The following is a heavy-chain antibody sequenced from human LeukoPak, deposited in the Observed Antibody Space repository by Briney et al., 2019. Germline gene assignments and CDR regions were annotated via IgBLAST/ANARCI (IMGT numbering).Heavy chain of an antibody. V-gene: IGHV4-39*01. CDR2: IYYSGST. CDR3: ARGSGRGYSYGY. Sequence: SETLSLTCTVSGGSISSSSYYWGWVRQPPGKGLEWIGSIYYSGSTYYNPSLKSRLTISVDTSKNQFSLKLSSVTAPDTAVYYCARGSGRGYSYGYWGQGTLVAVSS. J-gene: IGHJ4*02. D-gene: IGHD5-18*01. CDR1: GGSISSSSYY.